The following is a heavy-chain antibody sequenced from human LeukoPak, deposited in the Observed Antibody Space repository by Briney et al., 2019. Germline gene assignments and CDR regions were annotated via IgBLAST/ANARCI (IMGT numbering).Heavy chain of an antibody. V-gene: IGHV3-NL1*01. J-gene: IGHJ4*02. D-gene: IGHD5-18*01. Sequence: GGSLRLSCAASGFSFSSYNMHWVRQPPGKGLEWVSSIFQGGGEIHYADSVRGRFTISRDNSRSTLFLQMNSLRAEDTAIYYCATYRQVMLPFESWGQGTLVTVSS. CDR3: ATYRQVMLPFES. CDR1: GFSFSSYN. CDR2: IFQGGGEI.